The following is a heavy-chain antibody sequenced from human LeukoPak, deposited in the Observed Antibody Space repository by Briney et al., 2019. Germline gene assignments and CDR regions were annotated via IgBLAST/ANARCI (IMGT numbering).Heavy chain of an antibody. CDR2: ISGDGGST. Sequence: PGGSLRLSCAASGFTFDDYAMHWVRQAPGKGLEWVSLISGDGGSTYYADPVKGRFTISRDNSKNSLYLQMNSLRTEDTALYYCAKDIYEGVGATGYFDYWGQGTLVTVSS. CDR3: AKDIYEGVGATGYFDY. J-gene: IGHJ4*02. D-gene: IGHD1-26*01. V-gene: IGHV3-43*02. CDR1: GFTFDDYA.